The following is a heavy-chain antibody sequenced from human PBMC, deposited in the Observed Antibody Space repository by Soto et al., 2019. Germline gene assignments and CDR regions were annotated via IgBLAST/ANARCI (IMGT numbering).Heavy chain of an antibody. Sequence: PSETLSLTCAVYGGSFSGYYWSWIRQPPGKGLEWIGEINHSGSTNYNPSHKSRVPISVDTSKHHLSLKLTSVTAADTAVYYCARGTNTQRLVRGEISGFDPWGQGTLVTVSS. D-gene: IGHD6-6*01. J-gene: IGHJ5*02. CDR3: ARGTNTQRLVRGEISGFDP. CDR2: INHSGST. CDR1: GGSFSGYY. V-gene: IGHV4-34*01.